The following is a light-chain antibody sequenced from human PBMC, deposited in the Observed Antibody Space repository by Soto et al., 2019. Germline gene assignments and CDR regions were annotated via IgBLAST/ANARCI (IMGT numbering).Light chain of an antibody. Sequence: DIQMTQSPSSLSASVVERVTITCRASQSISNYLNWYQQKPGKAPKLLMFAASSLQSGVPSRCSGGVSGTDFTLTISSLQPEDFATYYCQQTYSTPRTFGQGTKVEIK. V-gene: IGKV1-39*01. CDR3: QQTYSTPRT. J-gene: IGKJ1*01. CDR2: AAS. CDR1: QSISNY.